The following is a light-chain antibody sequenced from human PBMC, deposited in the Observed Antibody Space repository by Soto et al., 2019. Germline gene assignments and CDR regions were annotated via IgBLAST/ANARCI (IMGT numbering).Light chain of an antibody. CDR2: GAS. J-gene: IGKJ5*01. CDR3: QQYGSSPIT. Sequence: GWTKSPGTLSLSPGEGATLSCKTSQSTSSYLAWYQHKPGQAPRLLIYGASSRATGIPDRFSGSGSGTDFTLTISRLEPEDFAVYYCQQYGSSPITFGQGTRLEIK. CDR1: QSTSSY. V-gene: IGKV3-20*01.